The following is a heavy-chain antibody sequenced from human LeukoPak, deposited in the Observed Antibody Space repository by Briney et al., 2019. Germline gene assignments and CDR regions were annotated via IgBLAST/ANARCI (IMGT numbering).Heavy chain of an antibody. CDR2: IKQDGSEK. Sequence: PGGSLRLSCAASGFTFSSYWMSWVRQAPGKGLEWVANIKQDGSEKYYVDSVKGRFTISRDDAKSSLYLQMNSLRAEDTAVYYCGRVKEASAFDIWGQGTMVTVSS. CDR3: GRVKEASAFDI. D-gene: IGHD5-12*01. J-gene: IGHJ3*02. CDR1: GFTFSSYW. V-gene: IGHV3-7*01.